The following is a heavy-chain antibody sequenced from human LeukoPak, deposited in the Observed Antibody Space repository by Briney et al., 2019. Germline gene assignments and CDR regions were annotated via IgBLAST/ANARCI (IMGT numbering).Heavy chain of an antibody. V-gene: IGHV3-66*01. Sequence: GGSLRLSCAASEFSVGSNYMTWVRQAPGKGLEWVSLIYSGGSTYYADSLKGRFTISRDNAKNSLYLQMNSLRAEDSAVYYCARDGPSIAADFDCWGQGTLVTVSS. D-gene: IGHD6-6*01. CDR1: EFSVGSNY. J-gene: IGHJ4*02. CDR3: ARDGPSIAADFDC. CDR2: IYSGGST.